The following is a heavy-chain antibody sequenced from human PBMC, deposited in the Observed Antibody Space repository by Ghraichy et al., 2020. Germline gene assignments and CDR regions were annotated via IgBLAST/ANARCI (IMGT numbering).Heavy chain of an antibody. Sequence: SQTLSLTCAVYGGSFSGYYWSWIRQPPGKGLEWIGEINHSGSTNYNPSLKSRVTISVDTSKNQFSLKLSSVTAADTAVYYCARSQAMAYYYYYYGMDVWGQGTTVTVSS. V-gene: IGHV4-34*01. D-gene: IGHD5-18*01. CDR3: ARSQAMAYYYYYYGMDV. CDR1: GGSFSGYY. CDR2: INHSGST. J-gene: IGHJ6*02.